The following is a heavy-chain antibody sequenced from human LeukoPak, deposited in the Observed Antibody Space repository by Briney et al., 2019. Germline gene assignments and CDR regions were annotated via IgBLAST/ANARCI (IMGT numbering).Heavy chain of an antibody. CDR2: INPSGGST. Sequence: GASVKASCKASGYTFTSYYMHWVRQAPGQGLEWMGIINPSGGSTSYAQKFQGRVTMTRDMSTSTVYMELSSLRSEDTAVYYCAREISGDYYMDVWGKGTTVTVSS. CDR3: AREISGDYYMDV. J-gene: IGHJ6*03. CDR1: GYTFTSYY. V-gene: IGHV1-46*01.